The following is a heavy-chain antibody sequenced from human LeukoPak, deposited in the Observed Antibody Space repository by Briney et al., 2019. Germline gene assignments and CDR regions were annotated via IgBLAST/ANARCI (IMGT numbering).Heavy chain of an antibody. D-gene: IGHD3-22*01. CDR1: GYTFTGYY. CDR2: INPNSGGT. Sequence: ASVKVSCKASGYTFTGYYMHWVRQAPGQGLEWVGWINPNSGGTNYAQKFQGRVTMTRDTSISTAYMELSRLRSDDTAVYYCARDERYDSSGYPLXYWGXGTLVTVSS. CDR3: ARDERYDSSGYPLXY. J-gene: IGHJ4*01. V-gene: IGHV1-2*02.